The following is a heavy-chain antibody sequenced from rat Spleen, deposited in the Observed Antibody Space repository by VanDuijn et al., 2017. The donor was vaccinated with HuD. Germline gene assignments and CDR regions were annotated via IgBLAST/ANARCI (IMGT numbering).Heavy chain of an antibody. V-gene: IGHV5-7*01. CDR1: GFTFSDYY. J-gene: IGHJ3*01. CDR3: ASRTGNWFAY. CDR2: ISYDGSST. Sequence: EVQLVESGGGLVQPGRSLKLSCAASGFTFSDYYMTWVRQAPTKGLEWVATISYDGSSTYYRDSVKGRFTISRDNVRSILYLQMDSLRSEDTATYYCASRTGNWFAYWGQGTLVTVSS. D-gene: IGHD5-1*01.